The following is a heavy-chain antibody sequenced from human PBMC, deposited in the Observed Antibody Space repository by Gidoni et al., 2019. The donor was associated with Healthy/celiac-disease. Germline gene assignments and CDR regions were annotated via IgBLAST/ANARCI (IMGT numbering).Heavy chain of an antibody. V-gene: IGHV3-9*01. Sequence: EVQLVESGGGLVQPGRSLRLSCAASGFPFDDYAMHWVRQAPGKGLEWVSGISWNSGSIGYADSVKGRFTISRDNAKNSLYLQMNSLRAEDTALYYCAKAGWYGNYFDYWGQGTLVTVSS. D-gene: IGHD6-19*01. CDR3: AKAGWYGNYFDY. CDR2: ISWNSGSI. CDR1: GFPFDDYA. J-gene: IGHJ4*02.